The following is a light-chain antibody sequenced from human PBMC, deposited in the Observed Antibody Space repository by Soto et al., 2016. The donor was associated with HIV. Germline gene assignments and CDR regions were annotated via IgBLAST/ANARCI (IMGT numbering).Light chain of an antibody. J-gene: IGLJ3*02. V-gene: IGLV3-21*03. CDR1: NIGTRS. Sequence: SYVVTQPPSVSVAPGKTATITCGGNNIGTRSVHWYQQKAGQAPILVVYDDSDRPSGIPERFSGSNSGNTATLTISRVEAGDEADYYCQAWDTSSHHVVFGGGTKVTVL. CDR2: DDS. CDR3: QAWDTSSHHVV.